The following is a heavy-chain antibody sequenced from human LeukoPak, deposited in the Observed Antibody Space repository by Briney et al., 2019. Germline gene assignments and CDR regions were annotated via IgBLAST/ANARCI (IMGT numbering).Heavy chain of an antibody. CDR3: ARALAAAGFDY. D-gene: IGHD6-13*01. J-gene: IGHJ4*02. V-gene: IGHV3-74*01. CDR1: GFTFSRDW. Sequence: GRSRRLAWAASGFTFSRDWMRWVRQAPGEVRVWVARMNSDGSSTSYADSVTGRFTLSRDNAKNSLYLQMNSLRAEDTAVSYCARALAAAGFDYWGQGTLVTVSS. CDR2: MNSDGSST.